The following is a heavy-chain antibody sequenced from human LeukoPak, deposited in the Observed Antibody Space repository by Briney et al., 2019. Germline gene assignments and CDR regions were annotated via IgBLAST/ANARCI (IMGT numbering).Heavy chain of an antibody. D-gene: IGHD1-26*01. Sequence: SETLSLTCAVSDESFSGYYWNWMRQPPGRGREWIGEISYSGSTQYHPPLTSPASMSVDKSKKLVSLKLSSVTVADTAVYYCAREGGGGHNFDYWGQGTLAIVSS. CDR3: AREGGGGHNFDY. V-gene: IGHV4-34*01. J-gene: IGHJ4*02. CDR2: ISYSGST. CDR1: DESFSGYY.